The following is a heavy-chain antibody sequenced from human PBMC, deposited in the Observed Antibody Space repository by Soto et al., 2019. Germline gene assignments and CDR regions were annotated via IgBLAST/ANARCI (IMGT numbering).Heavy chain of an antibody. CDR1: GFTFSSYS. V-gene: IGHV3-48*02. D-gene: IGHD5-12*01. Sequence: GGSLRLSCAASGFTFSSYSMNWVRQAPGKGLEWVSYISSSSSTIYYADSVKGRFTISRDNAKNSLYLQMNSLRDEDTAVYYCARSIPPRYSGYDFGKDYYYYGMDVWGQGTTVTVSS. CDR3: ARSIPPRYSGYDFGKDYYYYGMDV. CDR2: ISSSSSTI. J-gene: IGHJ6*02.